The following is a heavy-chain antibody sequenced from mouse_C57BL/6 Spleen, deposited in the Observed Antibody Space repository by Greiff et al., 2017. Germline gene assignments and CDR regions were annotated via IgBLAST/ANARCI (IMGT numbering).Heavy chain of an antibody. D-gene: IGHD1-1*01. CDR1: GYTFTSYW. Sequence: QVQLQQSGAELAKPGASVKLSCKASGYTFTSYWMHWVKQRPGKGLEWIGYINPSSGYTKSNQKFKDKATLTADKSSSTAYMQLSSLTYEDSAVYYCARDLTTVVATDAYWGQGTLVTVSA. CDR3: ARDLTTVVATDAY. V-gene: IGHV1-7*01. J-gene: IGHJ3*01. CDR2: INPSSGYT.